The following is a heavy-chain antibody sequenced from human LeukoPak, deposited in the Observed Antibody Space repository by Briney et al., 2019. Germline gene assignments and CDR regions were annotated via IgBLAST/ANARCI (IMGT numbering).Heavy chain of an antibody. CDR3: ARDPRRRDGYNFDF. J-gene: IGHJ4*02. CDR2: ISSSGTTI. V-gene: IGHV3-11*01. CDR1: GFTFSDYY. D-gene: IGHD5-24*01. Sequence: PGGSLRLSCAASGFTFSDYYMSWIRQAPGKGLEWVSYISSSGTTIYYADSVKGRFTISRDNAKNSLYLQMNSLRAEDTAVYYCARDPRRRDGYNFDFWGQGTLVTVSS.